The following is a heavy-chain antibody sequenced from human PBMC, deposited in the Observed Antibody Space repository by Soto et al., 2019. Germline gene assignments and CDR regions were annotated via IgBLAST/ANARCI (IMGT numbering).Heavy chain of an antibody. CDR1: GFTFRNYG. V-gene: IGHV3-30*02. CDR2: IPDDGSYQ. CDR3: DSFGRPLYGLDI. J-gene: IGHJ3*02. D-gene: IGHD2-15*01. Sequence: PGGSLRLSCAASGFTFRNYGMHWVRQAPGKGLEWVAVIPDDGSYQYYADSVKGRFTISRDNSKNTLYLQMNSLRAEDTAVYYYDSFGRPLYGLDIWGQGTMVTVSS.